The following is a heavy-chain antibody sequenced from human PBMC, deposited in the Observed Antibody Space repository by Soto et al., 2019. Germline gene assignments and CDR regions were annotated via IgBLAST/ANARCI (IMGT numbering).Heavy chain of an antibody. D-gene: IGHD2-15*01. CDR3: TTYFVGMVDGTPVLYDY. V-gene: IGHV3-15*05. J-gene: IGHJ4*01. Sequence: EVQLVESGGGLVKPGGSLTLSCAGSGFTLSDAWVSWVRQAPGKGLEWVGRIKSKNNGGTTDYAAPVKGRFIISRDESKHTLYVKLNSQRTEHTVVYSCTTYFVGMVDGTPVLYDYWGQGALVNVSS. CDR2: IKSKNNGGTT. CDR1: GFTLSDAW.